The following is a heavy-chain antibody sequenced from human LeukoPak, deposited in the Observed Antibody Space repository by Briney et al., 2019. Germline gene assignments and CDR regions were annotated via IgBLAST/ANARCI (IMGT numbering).Heavy chain of an antibody. D-gene: IGHD2-2*01. V-gene: IGHV1-18*01. J-gene: IGHJ5*02. CDR1: GGTFSSYA. CDR2: ISAYNGNT. Sequence: ASVKVSCKASGGTFSSYAISWVRQAPGQGLEWMGWISAYNGNTNYAQKLQGRVTMTTDTSTSTAYMELRSLRSDDTAVYYCARDDYCSSTSCHNWFDPWGQGTLVTVSS. CDR3: ARDDYCSSTSCHNWFDP.